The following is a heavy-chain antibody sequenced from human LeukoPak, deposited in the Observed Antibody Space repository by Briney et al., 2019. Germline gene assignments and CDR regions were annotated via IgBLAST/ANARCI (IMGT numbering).Heavy chain of an antibody. J-gene: IGHJ4*02. CDR1: GYTFTGYY. Sequence: GASVKVSCKASGYTFTGYYMHWVRQAPGQGLEWMGWINPSGGSTNSAQKFQGRVTVTRDTSTSTVYMELSSLRSEDTAVYYCARAYNWNDPFDYWGQGTLVTVSS. V-gene: IGHV1-46*01. CDR3: ARAYNWNDPFDY. D-gene: IGHD1-20*01. CDR2: INPSGGST.